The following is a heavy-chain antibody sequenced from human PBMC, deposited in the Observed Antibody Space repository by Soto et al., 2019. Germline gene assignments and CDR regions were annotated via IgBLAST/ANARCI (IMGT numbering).Heavy chain of an antibody. Sequence: ASVKVSCKASGYSFTGYSMHWVRQAPGQGLEWMGWINPKNGATNYAQKFQGWVTMIRDTSISTAYMELSRLRSDDTAVYYCARGTSIAAAGPGAFDIWGQGTMVTVSS. CDR3: ARGTSIAAAGPGAFDI. CDR1: GYSFTGYS. D-gene: IGHD6-13*01. V-gene: IGHV1-2*04. J-gene: IGHJ3*02. CDR2: INPKNGAT.